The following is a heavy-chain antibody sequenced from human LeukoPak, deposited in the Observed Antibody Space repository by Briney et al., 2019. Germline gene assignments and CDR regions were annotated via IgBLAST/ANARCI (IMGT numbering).Heavy chain of an antibody. D-gene: IGHD3-3*01. CDR1: GFTFTTYW. J-gene: IGHJ4*02. CDR3: AKDRKITIFGVVVV. V-gene: IGHV3-7*01. CDR2: IKKDGSET. Sequence: GGSLRLSCAASGFTFTTYWMTWVRQAPGKGLEWVASIKKDGSETYYVDSVKGRFTFSRDNAKNSLYLQMNSLRAEDTAVYYCAKDRKITIFGVVVVWGQGTLVTVSS.